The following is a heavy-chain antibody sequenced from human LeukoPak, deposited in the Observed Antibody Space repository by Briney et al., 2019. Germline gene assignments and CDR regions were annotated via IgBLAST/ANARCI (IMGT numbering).Heavy chain of an antibody. CDR1: GGPMRSYY. CDR2: ISYSGYT. J-gene: IGHJ4*02. V-gene: IGHV4-59*13. Sequence: PSETLSLTCTVSGGPMRSYYWSWIRQAPGKGLEWIGFISYSGYTSYSPSLKSRVAISVDTSKSQFSLRLNSVTAADTAIYYCARGRNDNGGMFFDSWAQGTLVTVPS. CDR3: ARGRNDNGGMFFDS. D-gene: IGHD4-23*01.